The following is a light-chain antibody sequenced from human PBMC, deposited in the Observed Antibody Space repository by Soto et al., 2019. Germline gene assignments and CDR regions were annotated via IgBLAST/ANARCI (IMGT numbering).Light chain of an antibody. V-gene: IGLV2-14*01. J-gene: IGLJ1*01. CDR1: SSDVGGYNY. CDR3: TAYTSSNTYV. Sequence: ALTQPASVSGSPGQSITISCTGTSSDVGGYNYVSWYQQHPGKAPQLMIYAVSNRPSGVSNRFSGSKSGSTASLTISGLQAEDEADYYCTAYTSSNTYVFGTGTKVTVL. CDR2: AVS.